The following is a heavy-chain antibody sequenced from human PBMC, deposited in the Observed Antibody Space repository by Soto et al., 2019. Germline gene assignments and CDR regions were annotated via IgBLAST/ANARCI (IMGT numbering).Heavy chain of an antibody. Sequence: PGGSLRLSCAASGFTFSSYGMHWVRQAPGKGLEWVAVISYDGSNKYYADSVKGRFTISRDNSKNTLYLQMNSLRAEDTAVYYWAKVLVPRYYYYGMDVWGQGTTVTVSS. D-gene: IGHD3-10*01. CDR1: GFTFSSYG. CDR3: AKVLVPRYYYYGMDV. J-gene: IGHJ6*02. CDR2: ISYDGSNK. V-gene: IGHV3-30*18.